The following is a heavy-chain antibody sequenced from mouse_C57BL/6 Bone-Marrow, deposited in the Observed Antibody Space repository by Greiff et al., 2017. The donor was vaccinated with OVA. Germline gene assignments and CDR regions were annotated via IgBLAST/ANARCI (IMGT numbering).Heavy chain of an antibody. D-gene: IGHD2-4*01. Sequence: EVKLQESGGGLVQPGGSLKLSCAASGFTFSDYGMAWVRQAPRKGPEWVAFISNLAYSIYYADTVTGRFTISRENAKNTQYLEMSSVSSEDTAMYYCARLGYDYDGVFLAYWGQGTLVTVSA. CDR3: ARLGYDYDGVFLAY. V-gene: IGHV5-15*01. J-gene: IGHJ3*01. CDR1: GFTFSDYG. CDR2: ISNLAYSI.